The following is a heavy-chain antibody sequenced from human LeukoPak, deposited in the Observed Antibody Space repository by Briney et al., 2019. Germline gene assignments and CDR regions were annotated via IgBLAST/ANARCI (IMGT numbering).Heavy chain of an antibody. D-gene: IGHD6-19*01. CDR1: GDSVNSGAYY. Sequence: SETLSLTCTVSGDSVNSGAYYWSWLRQPAGKEPEWIGRIYPLETTNYNPSLKSRVAISVDTSKNQFSLKLSSVTAADTAVYYCAREPVSYSSGYVGGDWGQGTLVTVSS. CDR3: AREPVSYSSGYVGGD. J-gene: IGHJ4*02. V-gene: IGHV4-61*02. CDR2: IYPLETT.